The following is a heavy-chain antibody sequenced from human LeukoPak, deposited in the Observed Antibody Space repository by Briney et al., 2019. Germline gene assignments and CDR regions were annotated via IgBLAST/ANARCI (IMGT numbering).Heavy chain of an antibody. V-gene: IGHV3-48*01. J-gene: IGHJ4*02. Sequence: GGSLRLSCAASGFTFSSYSMNWVRQAPGKGLEWVSYISSSSSTIYYADSVKGRFTISRDNAKNTLYLQMNSLRAEDTAVYYCAKTNAYQWLALSYFDYWGQGTLVTVSS. D-gene: IGHD6-19*01. CDR3: AKTNAYQWLALSYFDY. CDR2: ISSSSSTI. CDR1: GFTFSSYS.